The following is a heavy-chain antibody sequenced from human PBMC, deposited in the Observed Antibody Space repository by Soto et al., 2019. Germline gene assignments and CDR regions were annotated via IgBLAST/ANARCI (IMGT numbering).Heavy chain of an antibody. V-gene: IGHV3-23*01. Sequence: EVQLLESGGGLVQPGGSLRLSCAASGFTFSSYAMRWVRQAPGKGLEWVSTISGSGGSTDYADAVKGRFTISRDNSKNTLYLQMNSLRAEDTAVYYCARRGSGNYYDYWGQGTLVTVSS. CDR3: ARRGSGNYYDY. J-gene: IGHJ4*02. CDR2: ISGSGGST. CDR1: GFTFSSYA. D-gene: IGHD1-26*01.